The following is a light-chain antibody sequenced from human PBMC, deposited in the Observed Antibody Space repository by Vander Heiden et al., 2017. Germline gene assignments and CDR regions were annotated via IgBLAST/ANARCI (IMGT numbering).Light chain of an antibody. CDR1: KLGDKY. CDR2: QDN. CDR3: QAWESGTAV. V-gene: IGLV3-1*01. J-gene: IGLJ1*01. Sequence: SYELTQPPSVSVSPGQTASITCSGHKLGDKYASWYQQKSGQAPLLVIYQDNNRHSGIPERFSGANSGNTATLTITGTQAMEEADYYCQAWESGTAVCGTGTKVTVL.